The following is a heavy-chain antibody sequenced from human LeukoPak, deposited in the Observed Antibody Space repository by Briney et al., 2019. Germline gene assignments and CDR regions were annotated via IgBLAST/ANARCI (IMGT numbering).Heavy chain of an antibody. D-gene: IGHD1-26*01. CDR2: IIPIFGTA. CDR3: AREIVGATWDYFDY. CDR1: GGTFSSYA. V-gene: IGHV1-69*13. Sequence: WASVTVSCTASGGTFSSYAISWVRQAPGKGLEWMGGIIPIFGTANYAQKFQGRVTIAADESTSTAYMELSSLRSEDTAVYYCAREIVGATWDYFDYWGQGTLVTVSS. J-gene: IGHJ4*02.